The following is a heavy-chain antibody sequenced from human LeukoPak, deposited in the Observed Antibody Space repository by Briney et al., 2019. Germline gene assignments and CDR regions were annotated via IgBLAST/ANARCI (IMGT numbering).Heavy chain of an antibody. Sequence: GGSLRLSCAASGFTFSSYSMNWVRQAPGKGLEWVSSISSSSSYIYYADSVKGRFTISRDKTKNTLYLQMNSLRAEDTAVYYCAKSSYYDASGYYREYYFDYWGQGTLVTVSS. D-gene: IGHD3-22*01. CDR1: GFTFSSYS. J-gene: IGHJ4*02. CDR2: ISSSSSYI. CDR3: AKSSYYDASGYYREYYFDY. V-gene: IGHV3-21*04.